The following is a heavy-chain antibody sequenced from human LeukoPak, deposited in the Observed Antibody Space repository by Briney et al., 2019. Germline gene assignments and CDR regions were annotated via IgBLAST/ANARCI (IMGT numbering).Heavy chain of an antibody. J-gene: IGHJ4*02. V-gene: IGHV1-2*02. D-gene: IGHD6-19*01. Sequence: ASVKVSCKASGYTFTGYYMHWVRQAPGQGLEWMGWINPNSGGTNYAQKFQGRVTMTRDTSISTAYMELSRPRSDDTAVYYCARDGYSSGWYYFDYWGQGTLVTVSS. CDR3: ARDGYSSGWYYFDY. CDR1: GYTFTGYY. CDR2: INPNSGGT.